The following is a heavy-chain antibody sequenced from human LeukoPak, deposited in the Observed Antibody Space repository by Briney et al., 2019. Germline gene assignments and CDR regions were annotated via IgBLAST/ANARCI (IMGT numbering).Heavy chain of an antibody. Sequence: GGSLRLSCAASGFTFSSYAMSWVRQAPGKGLEWVSAISGSGGSTYYADSVKGRFTISRDNSKNTLYLQMNSLRAEDTAVYYCAKDRTNGVFSEYFQHWSQGTLVTVSS. J-gene: IGHJ1*01. CDR1: GFTFSSYA. CDR2: ISGSGGST. V-gene: IGHV3-23*01. D-gene: IGHD2-8*01. CDR3: AKDRTNGVFSEYFQH.